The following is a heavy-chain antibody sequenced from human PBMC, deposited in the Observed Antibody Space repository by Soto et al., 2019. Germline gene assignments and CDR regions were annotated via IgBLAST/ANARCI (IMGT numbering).Heavy chain of an antibody. Sequence: ALVKVSCKASGYTFTSYYMHWVRQAPGQGLEWMGIINPSGGSTSYAQKFQGRVTMTRDTSTSTVYMELSSLRSEDTAVYYCASLCGGDCSFNWFDPWGQGTLVTVSS. CDR2: INPSGGST. J-gene: IGHJ5*02. V-gene: IGHV1-46*03. CDR1: GYTFTSYY. CDR3: ASLCGGDCSFNWFDP. D-gene: IGHD2-21*02.